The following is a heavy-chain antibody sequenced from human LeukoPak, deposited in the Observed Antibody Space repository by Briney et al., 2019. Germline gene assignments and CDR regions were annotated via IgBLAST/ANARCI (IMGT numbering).Heavy chain of an antibody. CDR2: INSDGSST. Sequence: GGSLRLSCAASGFTFSSYWMHWVRQAPGKRLVWVSRINSDGSSTSYADSVKGRFTISRDNAKNTLYLQMNSLRAEDTAVYYCARLWGIAAELDYWGQGTLVTVSS. D-gene: IGHD6-13*01. J-gene: IGHJ4*02. CDR3: ARLWGIAAELDY. CDR1: GFTFSSYW. V-gene: IGHV3-74*01.